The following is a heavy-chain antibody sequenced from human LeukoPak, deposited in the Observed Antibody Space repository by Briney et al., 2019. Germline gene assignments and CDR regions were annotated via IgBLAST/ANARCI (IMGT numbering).Heavy chain of an antibody. J-gene: IGHJ6*02. CDR2: FNPSDTYI. CDR3: ARLRKDYGLVSPTYYYYGMDV. Sequence: GESLRISCKGSGYSFTSYWISWVRQMPGKGLEGMGRFNPSDTYIIYSPSFQGHFTISADKCISTAYLQWSSLKASDTAMYYCARLRKDYGLVSPTYYYYGMDVWGQGTTVTVSS. CDR1: GYSFTSYW. V-gene: IGHV5-10-1*01. D-gene: IGHD3-10*01.